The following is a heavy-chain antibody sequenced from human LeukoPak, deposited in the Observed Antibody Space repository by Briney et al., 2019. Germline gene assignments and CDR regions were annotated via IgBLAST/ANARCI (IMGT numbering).Heavy chain of an antibody. CDR3: ARDYCTNGVCSVSRD. Sequence: ASVKVSCKASGYPFTSYYMHWVRQAPGQGLEWMGVINPSGGTTSYAQKFQGRVTMTRDTSTSTVYMELSSLRSEDTAVYYCARDYCTNGVCSVSRDWGQGTLVTVSS. CDR1: GYPFTSYY. J-gene: IGHJ4*02. CDR2: INPSGGTT. D-gene: IGHD2-8*01. V-gene: IGHV1-46*01.